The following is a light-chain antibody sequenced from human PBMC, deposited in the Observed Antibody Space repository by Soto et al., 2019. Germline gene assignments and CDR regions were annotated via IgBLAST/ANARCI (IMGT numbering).Light chain of an antibody. CDR3: QPYNSYSRT. CDR2: KAS. CDR1: QSIDTW. J-gene: IGKJ1*01. Sequence: DIQMTQSPSTLSASVGDRVTITCRASQSIDTWLAWYQHKPGKAPKLLIFKASTLETGVPSRFSGSGSETEFTLTINSLQPDDYATYYCQPYNSYSRTFGQGTKVDIK. V-gene: IGKV1-5*03.